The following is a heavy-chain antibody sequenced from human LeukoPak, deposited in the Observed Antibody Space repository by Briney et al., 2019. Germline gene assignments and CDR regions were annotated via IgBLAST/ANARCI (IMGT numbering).Heavy chain of an antibody. Sequence: ASVKVSCKASGYTFTSYGISWVRQAPGQGLEWMGWISAYNGNTNYAQKLQGRVTMTTDTSTSTAYTELRSLRSDDTAVYYCAGDSSSWSPFDYWGQGTLVTVSS. CDR1: GYTFTSYG. J-gene: IGHJ4*02. CDR3: AGDSSSWSPFDY. V-gene: IGHV1-18*01. CDR2: ISAYNGNT. D-gene: IGHD6-13*01.